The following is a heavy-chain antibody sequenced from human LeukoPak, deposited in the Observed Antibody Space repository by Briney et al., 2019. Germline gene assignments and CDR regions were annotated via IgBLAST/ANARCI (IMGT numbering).Heavy chain of an antibody. CDR1: GYSFTNYW. CDR2: IYTVDSDT. CDR3: ARGSSTWYFDY. V-gene: IGHV5-51*01. Sequence: PGESLKISCKGSGYSFTNYWIGWVRQMPGKGLEWMGIIYTVDSDTTYSPSFQGQVTISADKSISTAYLQLSSLRASDTAMYYCARGSSTWYFDYWGQGTLVTVSS. D-gene: IGHD6-13*01. J-gene: IGHJ4*02.